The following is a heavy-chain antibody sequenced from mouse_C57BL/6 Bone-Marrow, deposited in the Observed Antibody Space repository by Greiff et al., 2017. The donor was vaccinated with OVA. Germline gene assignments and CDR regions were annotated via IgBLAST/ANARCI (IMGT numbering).Heavy chain of an antibody. CDR2: INPYNGGT. Sequence: EVQLQQSGPVLVKPGASVKMSCKASGYTFTDYYMNWVKQSHGKSLEWIGVINPYNGGTSYNQKFKGKATLTVDKSSSTAYMELNSLTSEDSAVYYCVRTGTGTAAMDYWGQGTSVTVSS. V-gene: IGHV1-19*01. J-gene: IGHJ4*01. CDR1: GYTFTDYY. D-gene: IGHD4-1*01. CDR3: VRTGTGTAAMDY.